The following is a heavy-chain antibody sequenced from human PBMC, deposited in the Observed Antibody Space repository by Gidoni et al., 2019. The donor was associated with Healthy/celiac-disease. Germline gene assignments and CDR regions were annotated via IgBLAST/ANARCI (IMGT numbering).Heavy chain of an antibody. J-gene: IGHJ5*02. CDR3: ARDRDYYDSSGYYFPKFDP. Sequence: QVQLPESGPGLVKPSQTLSLTCTVSVGSISSGAYYWSWIRQHPGKGLEWIGYIYYSGSTYYNPSLKSRVTISVDTSKNQFSLKLSSVTAADTAVYYCARDRDYYDSSGYYFPKFDPWGQGTLVTVSS. D-gene: IGHD3-22*01. CDR2: IYYSGST. CDR1: VGSISSGAYY. V-gene: IGHV4-31*03.